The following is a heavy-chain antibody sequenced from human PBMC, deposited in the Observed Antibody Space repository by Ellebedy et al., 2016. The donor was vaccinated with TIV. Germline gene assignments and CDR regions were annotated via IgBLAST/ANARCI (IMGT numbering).Heavy chain of an antibody. D-gene: IGHD4-23*01. V-gene: IGHV4-59*01. J-gene: IGHJ4*02. CDR3: ASWGDYGGNRHLDY. Sequence: SETLSLTXTVSGGSISSYSWSWIRQPPDKGLEWIGHFYYTGSTNYNPSLKSRVAISGDTSKNQFSLKLSSVTAADTAVYYCASWGDYGGNRHLDYWGQGTLVTVSS. CDR2: FYYTGST. CDR1: GGSISSYS.